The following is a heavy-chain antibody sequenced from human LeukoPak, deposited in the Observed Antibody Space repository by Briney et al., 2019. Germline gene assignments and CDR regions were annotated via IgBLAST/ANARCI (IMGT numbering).Heavy chain of an antibody. J-gene: IGHJ4*02. CDR1: GGSFSGYY. CDR3: ARVGYSNLDY. V-gene: IGHV4-34*01. D-gene: IGHD4-11*01. Sequence: SETLSLTCAAYGGSFSGYYWSWIRQPPGKGLEWIGEINHSGSTNYNPSLKSRVTISVDTSKNQFSLKLSSVTAADTAVYYCARVGYSNLDYWGQGTLVTVSS. CDR2: INHSGST.